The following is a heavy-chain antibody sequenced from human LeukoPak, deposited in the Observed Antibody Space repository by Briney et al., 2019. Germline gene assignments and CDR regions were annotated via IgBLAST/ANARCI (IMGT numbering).Heavy chain of an antibody. J-gene: IGHJ6*03. CDR2: ISGSGGST. CDR1: GFTFSSYG. Sequence: GGSLRLSCAASGFTFSSYGMSWVRQAPGKGLEWVSAISGSGGSTYYADSVKGRFTISRDNAKSTLYLQMNSLRAEDTAVYYCAREATHYYYYYMDVWGKGTTVTVSS. CDR3: AREATHYYYYYMDV. V-gene: IGHV3-23*01.